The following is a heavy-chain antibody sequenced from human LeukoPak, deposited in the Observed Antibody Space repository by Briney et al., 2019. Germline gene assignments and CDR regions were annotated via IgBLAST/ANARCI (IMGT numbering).Heavy chain of an antibody. CDR1: GFIFSNFA. CDR3: AKEDYCSGGSCYWLAFDF. J-gene: IGHJ3*01. V-gene: IGHV3-23*01. CDR2: ISGSGGNT. D-gene: IGHD2-15*01. Sequence: QPGGSLRLSCAASGFIFSNFAMSWVRQAPGKGPEWFSTISGSGGNTYYTDSVKGRFTISRDNSKNTLYLQMNSLRAEDTAVYYCAKEDYCSGGSCYWLAFDFWGQGTMVTVSS.